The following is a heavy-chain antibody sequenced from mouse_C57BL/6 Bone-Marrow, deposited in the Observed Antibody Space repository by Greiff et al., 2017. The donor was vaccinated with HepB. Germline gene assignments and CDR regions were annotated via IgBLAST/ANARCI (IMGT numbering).Heavy chain of an antibody. J-gene: IGHJ2*01. Sequence: EVQLVESGPGLVKPSQSLSLTCSVTGYSITSGYYWNWIRQFPGNKLEWMGYISYDGSNNYNPSLKNRISITRDTSKNQFFLKLNSVTTEDTATYYCATLTGIFDYWGQGTTLTVSS. V-gene: IGHV3-6*01. D-gene: IGHD4-1*01. CDR3: ATLTGIFDY. CDR2: ISYDGSN. CDR1: GYSITSGYY.